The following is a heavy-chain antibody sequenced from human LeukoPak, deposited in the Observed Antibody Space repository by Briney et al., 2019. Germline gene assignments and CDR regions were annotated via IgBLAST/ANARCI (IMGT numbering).Heavy chain of an antibody. CDR1: GFTFSSYA. CDR2: ISGAGGSS. CDR3: ASVQLLKGVFDF. Sequence: QSGGSLRLSGAASGFTFSSYAMRWVRQAPGKGLEGVSAISGAGGSSYYADSVKGRFTVSRDSSKNTLYLQMNNLRAEDTAVYYCASVQLLKGVFDFWGQGTMVTVSS. V-gene: IGHV3-23*01. J-gene: IGHJ3*01. D-gene: IGHD2-21*01.